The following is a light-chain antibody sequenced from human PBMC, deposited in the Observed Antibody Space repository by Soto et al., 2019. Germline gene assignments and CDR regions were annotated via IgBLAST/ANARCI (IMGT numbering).Light chain of an antibody. CDR3: KQFDTHSWP. J-gene: IGKJ1*01. CDR2: KAS. V-gene: IGKV1-5*03. Sequence: DIQMTQSPSTLSASVGDRVTITCRASQSLRNWLAWYQQKPGKAPKLLIYKASSLESGVPSRFSGSGSGAEFTLTINGLQPDDFATYYCKQFDTHSWPFGQGPKVDIK. CDR1: QSLRNW.